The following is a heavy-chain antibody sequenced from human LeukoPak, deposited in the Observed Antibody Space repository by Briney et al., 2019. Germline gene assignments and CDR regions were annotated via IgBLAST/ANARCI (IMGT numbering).Heavy chain of an antibody. CDR3: AKEALRSGAFVI. CDR2: ISWNSGSI. V-gene: IGHV3-9*01. Sequence: PGGSLRLSCAASGFTFDDYAMHWVRQAPGKGLEWVSGISWNSGSIGYADSVKGRFTISRDNAKNSLYLQMNSLRAEDTALYYCAKEALRSGAFVIWGQGTMVTVSS. CDR1: GFTFDDYA. D-gene: IGHD3-10*01. J-gene: IGHJ3*02.